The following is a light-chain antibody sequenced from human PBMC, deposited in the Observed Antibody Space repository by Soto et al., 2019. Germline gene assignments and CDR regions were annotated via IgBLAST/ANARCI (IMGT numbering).Light chain of an antibody. J-gene: IGKJ5*01. CDR3: QHYNSTPQIT. Sequence: EIVLTQSPATLSLSPGERATLSCGASQSVTYKIAWYQQKPGLAPSLLIYDASTRAIGIPDRFSGGGSGTDFTLTISRLQPEDVATYYCQHYNSTPQITFGQGTRLEIK. CDR1: QSVTYK. CDR2: DAS. V-gene: IGKV3D-20*01.